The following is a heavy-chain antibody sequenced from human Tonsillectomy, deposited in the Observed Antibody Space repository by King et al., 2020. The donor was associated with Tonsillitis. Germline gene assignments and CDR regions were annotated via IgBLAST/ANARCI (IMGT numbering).Heavy chain of an antibody. CDR3: TRDQGFG. J-gene: IGHJ4*02. Sequence: VQLVESGGGFVPPGGSLRLACTASRFTFSNYWMHWVRHAPGKGLVCVSRINPDGRSTTYAGSGKVRFTIYRDNAKNTLYLQMNSLRAEDTAVYYCTRDQGFGWGQGTLVTVSS. CDR2: INPDGRST. V-gene: IGHV3-74*01. D-gene: IGHD3-16*01. CDR1: RFTFSNYW.